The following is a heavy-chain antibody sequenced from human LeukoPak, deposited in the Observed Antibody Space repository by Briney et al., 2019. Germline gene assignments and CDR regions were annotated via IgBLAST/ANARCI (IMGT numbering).Heavy chain of an antibody. V-gene: IGHV3-21*01. J-gene: IGHJ5*02. D-gene: IGHD3-22*01. CDR2: ISSTSTYI. CDR1: GFTFGAYT. CDR3: ARDIRSSGYYVWFDP. Sequence: PGGSLRLSCVASGFTFGAYTMNWVRQAPGKGLEWVSSISSTSTYIHYADSVKGRFTISRDNAKVSLYLQVNSLRAEDTAMYYCARDIRSSGYYVWFDPWGQGTLVTVSS.